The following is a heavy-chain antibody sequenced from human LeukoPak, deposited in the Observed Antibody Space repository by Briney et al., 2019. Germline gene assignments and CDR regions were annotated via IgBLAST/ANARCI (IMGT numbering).Heavy chain of an antibody. CDR3: ARGRGYSYGRERYYFDY. V-gene: IGHV4-4*02. CDR1: GGSISSSNW. D-gene: IGHD5-18*01. CDR2: INHSGST. J-gene: IGHJ4*02. Sequence: RPSGTLSLTCAVSGGSISSSNWWSWVRQPPGKGLEWIGEINHSGSTNYNPSLKSRVTISVDTSKNQFSLKLSSVTAADTAVYYCARGRGYSYGRERYYFDYWGQGTLVTVSP.